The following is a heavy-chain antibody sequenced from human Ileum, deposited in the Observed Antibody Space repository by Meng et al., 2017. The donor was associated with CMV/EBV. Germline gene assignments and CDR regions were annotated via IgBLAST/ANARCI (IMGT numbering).Heavy chain of an antibody. CDR2: IYYSGST. Sequence: SETLSLTCTVSGGSISSYYWSWIRQPPGKGLEWIGYIYYSGSTNYNPSLKSRVTISVDTSKNQFSLKLSSVTAADTAVYYWARVGMSVDIVATIALGSWFDPWGQGTLVTVSS. CDR3: ARVGMSVDIVATIALGSWFDP. D-gene: IGHD5-12*01. J-gene: IGHJ5*02. V-gene: IGHV4-59*01. CDR1: GGSISSYY.